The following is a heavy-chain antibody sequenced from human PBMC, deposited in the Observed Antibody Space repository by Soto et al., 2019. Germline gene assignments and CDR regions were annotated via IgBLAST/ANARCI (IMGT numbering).Heavy chain of an antibody. D-gene: IGHD3-10*01. CDR2: ISYDGSNK. V-gene: IGHV3-30*19. Sequence: GGSLRLSCAASGFTFSSYGMHWVRQAPGKGLEWVAVISYDGSNKYYADSVKGRFTISRDNSKNTLYLQMNSLRAEDTAVYYCARDPIGDMVRSYIDYWGQGTLVTVSS. CDR1: GFTFSSYG. CDR3: ARDPIGDMVRSYIDY. J-gene: IGHJ4*02.